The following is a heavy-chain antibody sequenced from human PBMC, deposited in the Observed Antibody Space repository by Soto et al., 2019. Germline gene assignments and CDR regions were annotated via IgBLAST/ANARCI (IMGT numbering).Heavy chain of an antibody. D-gene: IGHD1-26*01. J-gene: IGHJ2*01. CDR1: GYTFTSYA. V-gene: IGHV1-3*01. CDR3: ARGGSLYWYFDL. CDR2: INAGNGNT. Sequence: QVQLVQSGAEVKKPGASVKVSCKASGYTFTSYAMHWVRQAPGQRLEWMGWINAGNGNTKYSQKFQGRVTITRDTSASTAYMELSSLRSKDTAVYYCARGGSLYWYFDLWGRGTLVTVSS.